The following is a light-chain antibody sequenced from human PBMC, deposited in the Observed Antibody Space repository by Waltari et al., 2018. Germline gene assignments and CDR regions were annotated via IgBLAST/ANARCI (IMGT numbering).Light chain of an antibody. Sequence: SFELRQPSSVSVSPGQTAKITCPGDVFVKKYGRWIQQKPGQAPVLVIFRDSERPPGIPERFSGSSSGTTVTLTITGVQVEDEADYYCYSAADNSRVFGGGTKLTVL. CDR1: VFVKKY. V-gene: IGLV3-27*01. CDR2: RDS. CDR3: YSAADNSRV. J-gene: IGLJ3*02.